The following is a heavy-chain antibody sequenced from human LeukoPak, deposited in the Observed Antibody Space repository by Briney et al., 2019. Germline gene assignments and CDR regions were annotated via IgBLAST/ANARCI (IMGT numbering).Heavy chain of an antibody. J-gene: IGHJ5*02. CDR2: IYYSGST. CDR3: ARDLYCTNGVCEEWFDP. Sequence: PSQTLSLTCTASGGSISSGGYYWSWIRQHPGKGLEWIGYIYYSGSTYYNPSLKSRVTISVDTSKNQFSLKLSSVTAADTAVYYCARDLYCTNGVCEEWFDPWGQGTLVTVSS. CDR1: GGSISSGGYY. D-gene: IGHD2-8*01. V-gene: IGHV4-31*03.